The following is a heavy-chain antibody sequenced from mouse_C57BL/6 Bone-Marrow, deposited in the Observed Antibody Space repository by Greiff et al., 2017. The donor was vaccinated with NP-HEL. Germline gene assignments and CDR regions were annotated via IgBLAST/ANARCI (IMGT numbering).Heavy chain of an antibody. CDR1: GFSLTSYG. Sequence: QVQLQQSGPGLVQPSQSLSITCTVSGFSLTSYGVHWVRQSPGKGLEWLGVIWSGGSTDYNAAFISRLSISKDNSKSQVFFKMNSLQADDTAIYYCARRCSSYEGFAYWGQGTLVTVSA. J-gene: IGHJ3*01. V-gene: IGHV2-2*01. D-gene: IGHD1-1*01. CDR2: IWSGGST. CDR3: ARRCSSYEGFAY.